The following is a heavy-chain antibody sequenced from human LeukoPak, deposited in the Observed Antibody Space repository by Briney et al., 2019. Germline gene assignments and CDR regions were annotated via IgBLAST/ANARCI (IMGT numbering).Heavy chain of an antibody. Sequence: GGSLRLSCAASGFTFSSYGMHWVRQAPGKGLEWVAVISYDGSNKYYADSVKGRFTISRDNSKNTLYLQMNSLRAEDTAVYYCPKDFSSSGWSYYVGYWGQGTLVTVSS. CDR1: GFTFSSYG. V-gene: IGHV3-30*18. CDR2: ISYDGSNK. J-gene: IGHJ4*02. D-gene: IGHD6-19*01. CDR3: PKDFSSSGWSYYVGY.